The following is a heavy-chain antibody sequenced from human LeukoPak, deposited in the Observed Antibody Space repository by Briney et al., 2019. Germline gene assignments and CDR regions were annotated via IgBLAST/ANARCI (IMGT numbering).Heavy chain of an antibody. D-gene: IGHD6-13*01. CDR1: GFTFSSYT. Sequence: GGSLRLSCAASGFTFSSYTINWVRQAPGKGLEWVAFIRYDGSNKYYADSVKGRFTISRDNSKNTLYLQMNSLRAEDTAVYYCAKVDLAAGTTLDYWGQGTLVTVSS. CDR3: AKVDLAAGTTLDY. V-gene: IGHV3-30*02. J-gene: IGHJ4*02. CDR2: IRYDGSNK.